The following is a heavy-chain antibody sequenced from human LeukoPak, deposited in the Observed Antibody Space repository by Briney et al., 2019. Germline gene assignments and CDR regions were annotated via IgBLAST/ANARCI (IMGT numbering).Heavy chain of an antibody. CDR3: ARERLYGDYYYYYYMDV. CDR2: IKQDGSEK. V-gene: IGHV3-7*01. J-gene: IGHJ6*03. Sequence: GGSLRLSCAASGFTFSSYWMSWVRQAPGKGLEWVANIKQDGSEKYYVDSAKGRFTISRDNAKNSLYLQMNSLRAEDTAVYYCARERLYGDYYYYYYMDVWGKGTTVTVSS. CDR1: GFTFSSYW. D-gene: IGHD4-17*01.